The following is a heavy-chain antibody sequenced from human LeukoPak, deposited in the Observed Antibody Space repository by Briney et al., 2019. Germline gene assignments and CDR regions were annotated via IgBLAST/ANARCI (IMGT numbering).Heavy chain of an antibody. V-gene: IGHV4-39*01. Sequence: SETLSLTCTVSGGSISSSSYYWGWIRQPPGKGLEWIGSIYYSGSTYYNPSLKSRVTISVDTSKKQFSLKLSSVTAADTAVYYCARVRYADSYYMDVWGKGTTVTVSS. D-gene: IGHD3-16*01. CDR3: ARVRYADSYYMDV. CDR2: IYYSGST. J-gene: IGHJ6*03. CDR1: GGSISSSSYY.